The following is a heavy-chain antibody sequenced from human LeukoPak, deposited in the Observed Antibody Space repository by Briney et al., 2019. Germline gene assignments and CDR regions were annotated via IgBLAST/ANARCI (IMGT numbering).Heavy chain of an antibody. Sequence: ASVKVSCKASGYTFTSYDINWVRQATGQGGEGMGWMNANSGKTGYAQKCEGVVIMTRNTSMSTAYMELSSLRSEDTAVSYCAIIEVVSGTSGWGQRTLVTVSS. CDR1: GYTFTSYD. V-gene: IGHV1-8*02. D-gene: IGHD2-15*01. CDR2: MNANSGKT. CDR3: AIIEVVSGTSG. J-gene: IGHJ4*02.